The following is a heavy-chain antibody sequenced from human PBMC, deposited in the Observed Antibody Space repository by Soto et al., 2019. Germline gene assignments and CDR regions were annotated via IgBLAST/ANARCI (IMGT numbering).Heavy chain of an antibody. CDR2: ISTSKGDT. V-gene: IGHV1-18*01. CDR3: ATRSPAFDF. CDR1: GYTFTSYG. J-gene: IGHJ4*02. Sequence: QVQMVQSGPEVKKPGASVKVSCKTSGYTFTSYGVAWVRQAPGQGLEWMGWISTSKGDTTYAQKFQGRVTMTTDTSTSTAYMELRSLRSDDTAVYYCATRSPAFDFWGQGTLATVSS.